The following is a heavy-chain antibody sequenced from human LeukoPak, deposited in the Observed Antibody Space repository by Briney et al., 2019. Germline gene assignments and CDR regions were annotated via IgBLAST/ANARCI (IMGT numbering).Heavy chain of an antibody. CDR2: ISGSGGST. CDR1: AFTFSSYA. Sequence: GSLTLSSAAYAFTFSSYAMGWDRQAPGQGREWVSAISGSGGSTYYADSVKGRFTISRDNSKNTLYLQMNSLRAEDTAVYYCANAIYYYYGMDVWGKGTTVTVSS. V-gene: IGHV3-23*01. CDR3: ANAIYYYYGMDV. J-gene: IGHJ6*04. D-gene: IGHD2-2*01.